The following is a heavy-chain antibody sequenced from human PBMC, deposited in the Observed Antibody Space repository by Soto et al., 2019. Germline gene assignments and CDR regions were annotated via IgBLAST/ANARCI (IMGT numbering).Heavy chain of an antibody. CDR2: ISSSSSYI. Sequence: EVQLVESGGGLVKPGGSLRLSCAASGFTFSSYSMNWVRQAPGKGLEWVSSISSSSSYIYYADSVKGRFTISRDNAKNSLYLQMNSLRAEDTAVYYCARDVEYDYGDSRHFDYWGQGTLVTVSS. D-gene: IGHD4-17*01. J-gene: IGHJ4*02. V-gene: IGHV3-21*01. CDR1: GFTFSSYS. CDR3: ARDVEYDYGDSRHFDY.